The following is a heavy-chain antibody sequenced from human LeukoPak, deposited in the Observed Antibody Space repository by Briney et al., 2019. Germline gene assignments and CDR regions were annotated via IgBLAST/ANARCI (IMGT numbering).Heavy chain of an antibody. V-gene: IGHV4-31*03. Sequence: SETLSLTCTVSGGSISSGGYYWSWIRQHPGKGLEWIGYIYYSGSTYYNPSLKSRVTISVDTSKNQFSLKLSSVTAADTAVYYCARDNCGGDCYHNYFDYWGQGTLVTASS. CDR3: ARDNCGGDCYHNYFDY. J-gene: IGHJ4*02. D-gene: IGHD2-21*02. CDR1: GGSISSGGYY. CDR2: IYYSGST.